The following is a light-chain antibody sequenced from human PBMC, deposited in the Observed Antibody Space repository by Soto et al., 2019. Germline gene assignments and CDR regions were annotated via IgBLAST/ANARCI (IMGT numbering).Light chain of an antibody. CDR3: QHRANWPLT. CDR2: GAS. Sequence: EIVMTQSPATLSVSPGERATLSCRASLSVSSNLAWYQQKPGQAPRLLIYGASNRATGIPARFSGSGSGTDFTLTISSLEPEDFALYYCQHRANWPLTFGGGTKVDIK. J-gene: IGKJ4*01. V-gene: IGKV3-11*01. CDR1: LSVSSN.